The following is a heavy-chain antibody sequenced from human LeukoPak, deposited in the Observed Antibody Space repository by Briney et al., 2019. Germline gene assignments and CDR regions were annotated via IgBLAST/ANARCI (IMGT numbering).Heavy chain of an antibody. CDR1: AGSISSYY. J-gene: IGHJ6*03. V-gene: IGHV4-59*01. Sequence: SETLSLTCTVSAGSISSYYWSWIRQPPGKGLEWIGYIYYSGSTNYNPSLKSRVTISVDTSKNQFSLKLSSVTAADTAVYYCARDGIAAAGGYYYYYMDVWGKGTTVTVSS. CDR3: ARDGIAAAGGYYYYYMDV. D-gene: IGHD6-13*01. CDR2: IYYSGST.